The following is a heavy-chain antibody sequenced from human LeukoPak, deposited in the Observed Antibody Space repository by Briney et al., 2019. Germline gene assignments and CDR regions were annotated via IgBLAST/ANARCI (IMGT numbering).Heavy chain of an antibody. D-gene: IGHD5-18*01. V-gene: IGHV4-59*01. CDR2: IYYSGST. J-gene: IGHJ4*02. Sequence: SETLSLTCTVSGGSISSYYWSWIRQPPGKGLEWIGYIYYSGSTNYNPSLKSRATISVDTSKNQFSLKLSSVTAADTAVYYCARSGGYSFSVDYWGQGTLVTVSS. CDR3: ARSGGYSFSVDY. CDR1: GGSISSYY.